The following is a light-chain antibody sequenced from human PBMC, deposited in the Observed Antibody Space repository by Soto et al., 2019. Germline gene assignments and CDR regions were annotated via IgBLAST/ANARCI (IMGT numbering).Light chain of an antibody. J-gene: IGKJ5*01. CDR1: QSVSNNY. Sequence: ENMLRQSPCTLSLSPGGRPTLSCWASQSVSNNYFAWYQQKPGQAPRRLIYGASSRATGIPDRVSGSESRTDFTITISRLEPEDCAEYYWQQYGSPPTFGEGTRLEIK. CDR3: QQYGSPPT. CDR2: GAS. V-gene: IGKV3-20*01.